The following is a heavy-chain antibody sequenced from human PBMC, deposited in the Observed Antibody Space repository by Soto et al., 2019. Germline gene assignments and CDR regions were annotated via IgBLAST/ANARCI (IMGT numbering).Heavy chain of an antibody. Sequence: QVQLQESGPGLVKPSQTLSLTCTVSGGSISSGDYYWSWIRQPPGKGLEWIGYIYYSGSTYYNPSLKSRVTISVDTSKNQFSLKLSSVTAADTAVYYCAREVGTAMARYYYGMDVWGQGTTVTVSS. V-gene: IGHV4-30-4*01. CDR2: IYYSGST. D-gene: IGHD5-18*01. CDR3: AREVGTAMARYYYGMDV. CDR1: GGSISSGDYY. J-gene: IGHJ6*02.